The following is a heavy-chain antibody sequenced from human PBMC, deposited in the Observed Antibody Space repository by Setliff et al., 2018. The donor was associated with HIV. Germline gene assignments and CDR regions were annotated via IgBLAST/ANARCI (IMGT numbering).Heavy chain of an antibody. V-gene: IGHV4-39*01. CDR2: IFNDGRT. J-gene: IGHJ4*02. D-gene: IGHD3-10*01. CDR1: GGFISSSSYH. CDR3: ARHFPSISLFFGDPGPFDR. Sequence: ASETLSLTCTVSGGFISSSSYHWGWIRQPPGKGLEWIGSIFNDGRTYYNPSLKSRITIPMDTSTNQFSLKLSSVTAADTAVYFCARHFPSISLFFGDPGPFDRWGQGALVTVSS.